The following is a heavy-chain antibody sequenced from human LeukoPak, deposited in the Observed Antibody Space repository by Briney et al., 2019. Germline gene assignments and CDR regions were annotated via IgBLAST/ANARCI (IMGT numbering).Heavy chain of an antibody. Sequence: PSETLSLTCTVSGYSISSGYYWGWIRQPPGKGLEWIGSIYYSGSTYYNPSLKSRVTISVDTSKNQFSLKLSSVTAADTAVYYCARQKFPRGAKYFDYWGQGTLVTVSS. J-gene: IGHJ4*02. CDR1: GYSISSGYY. CDR3: ARQKFPRGAKYFDY. V-gene: IGHV4-38-2*02. CDR2: IYYSGST.